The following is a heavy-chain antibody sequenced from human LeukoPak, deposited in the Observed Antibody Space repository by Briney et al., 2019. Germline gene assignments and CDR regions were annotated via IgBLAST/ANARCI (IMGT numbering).Heavy chain of an antibody. CDR3: AKDEGPLYGGSGSYYFDY. CDR2: ISYDGSNK. D-gene: IGHD3-10*01. V-gene: IGHV3-30*18. Sequence: GGSLRLSCAASGFTFSSYGMHWVRQAPGKGLEWVAVISYDGSNKYYADSVKGRFTISRDNSKNTLYLQMNSLRAEDTAVYYCAKDEGPLYGGSGSYYFDYWGQGTLVTVSS. J-gene: IGHJ4*02. CDR1: GFTFSSYG.